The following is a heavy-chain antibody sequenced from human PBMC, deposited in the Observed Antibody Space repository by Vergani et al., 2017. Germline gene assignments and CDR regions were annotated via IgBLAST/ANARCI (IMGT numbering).Heavy chain of an antibody. J-gene: IGHJ4*02. Sequence: QVQLQESGPGLVKPSQTLSLTCTVSGGSISSGSYYWSWIRQPAGKGLEWIGRIYTSGSTNYNPSLKSRVTLSLDTSKNQFSLKLSSVTAADTAVYYCARDCSSNSCYTRGFDYWGQGTLVTVSS. CDR1: GGSISSGSYY. V-gene: IGHV4-61*02. D-gene: IGHD2-2*02. CDR3: ARDCSSNSCYTRGFDY. CDR2: IYTSGST.